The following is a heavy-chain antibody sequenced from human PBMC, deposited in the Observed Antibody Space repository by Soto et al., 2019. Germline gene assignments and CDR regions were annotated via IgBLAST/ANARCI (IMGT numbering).Heavy chain of an antibody. V-gene: IGHV3-33*01. CDR1: GFTFSSYG. CDR2: IWYDGSNK. J-gene: IGHJ4*02. D-gene: IGHD3-22*01. Sequence: GGSLRLSCAASGFTFSSYGMHWVRQAPGKGLEWVAVIWYDGSNKYYADSVKGRFTISRDNSKNTLYLQMNSLRAEDTAVYYCARDYYDSSGYYYVDYWGQGTXVTVSS. CDR3: ARDYYDSSGYYYVDY.